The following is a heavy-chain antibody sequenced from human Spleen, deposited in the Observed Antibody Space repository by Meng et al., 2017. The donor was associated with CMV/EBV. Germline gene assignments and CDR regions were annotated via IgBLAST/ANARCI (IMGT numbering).Heavy chain of an antibody. V-gene: IGHV3-7*01. D-gene: IGHD3-3*01. Sequence: GESLKISCAASGFTFSSYAMHWVRQAPGKGLEWVANIKQDGSEKYYVDSLKGRFTISRDNAKNSLYLQMNSLRAEDTAVYYCARDRVTYYDFWSGAYGMDVWGQGTTVTVSS. CDR3: ARDRVTYYDFWSGAYGMDV. J-gene: IGHJ6*02. CDR1: GFTFSSYA. CDR2: IKQDGSEK.